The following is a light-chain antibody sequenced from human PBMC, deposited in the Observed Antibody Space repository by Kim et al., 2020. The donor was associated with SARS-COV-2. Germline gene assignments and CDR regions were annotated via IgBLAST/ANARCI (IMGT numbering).Light chain of an antibody. J-gene: IGLJ2*01. CDR2: RDN. Sequence: QSVLTQPPSASGTPGQRVTISCSGRSSNIGTNYVYWYQQLPGTAPKLLIYRDNQRPSGVPDRFSGSKSGTSASLAISGLRSEDGADYYCAAWDDSLSGVVFGGGTQLTVL. V-gene: IGLV1-47*01. CDR1: SSNIGTNY. CDR3: AAWDDSLSGVV.